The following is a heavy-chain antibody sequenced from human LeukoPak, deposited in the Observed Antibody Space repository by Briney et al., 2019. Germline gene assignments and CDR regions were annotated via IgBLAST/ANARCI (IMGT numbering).Heavy chain of an antibody. CDR1: GYSFTIYW. D-gene: IGHD6-6*01. V-gene: IGHV5-51*01. CDR2: IYPGDSDT. Sequence: GESLKISCKGSGYSFTIYWIGWVRQMPGKGLEWMGIIYPGDSDTRYSPSFQGQVTISADKSISTAYLQWSSLKASDTAMYYCARLGSSSFYYYYGMDVWGQGTTVTVSS. J-gene: IGHJ6*02. CDR3: ARLGSSSFYYYYGMDV.